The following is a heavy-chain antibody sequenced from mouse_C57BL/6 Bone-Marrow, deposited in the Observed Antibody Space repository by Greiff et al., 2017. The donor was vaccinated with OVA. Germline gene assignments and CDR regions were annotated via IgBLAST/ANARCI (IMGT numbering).Heavy chain of an antibody. Sequence: QVQLQQPGAELVKPGASVKLSCKASGYTFTSYWMHWVKQRPGQGLEWIGMIHPNSGSTNYNEKFKSKATLTVDKSSSKPYMQLSSLTSKDSAVYYCARQGNYLNDFDYWGQGTTLTVSS. D-gene: IGHD2-1*01. J-gene: IGHJ2*01. CDR1: GYTFTSYW. CDR3: ARQGNYLNDFDY. V-gene: IGHV1-64*01. CDR2: IHPNSGST.